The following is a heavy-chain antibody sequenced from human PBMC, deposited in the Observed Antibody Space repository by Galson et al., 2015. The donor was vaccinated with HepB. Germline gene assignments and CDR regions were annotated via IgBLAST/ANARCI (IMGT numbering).Heavy chain of an antibody. D-gene: IGHD2-15*01. V-gene: IGHV4-39*01. J-gene: IGHJ5*02. CDR1: GSSLSRSSYY. Sequence: ETLSLTCTVSGSSLSRSSYYWGWIRQPPGKGLEWIGGIYYDGSIFDNPSLKSRITISVDSSQNQISLKLTSVTAADTAIYYCARHKGFCSGGNCYFTFDPWGQGTLVTVSS. CDR2: IYYDGSI. CDR3: ARHKGFCSGGNCYFTFDP.